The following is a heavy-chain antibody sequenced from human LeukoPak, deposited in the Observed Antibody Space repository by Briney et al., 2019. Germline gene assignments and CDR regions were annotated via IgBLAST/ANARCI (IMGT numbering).Heavy chain of an antibody. D-gene: IGHD3-10*01. J-gene: IGHJ4*02. V-gene: IGHV1-46*01. CDR1: GYTFTSYY. CDR3: AREPRYYYGSGTPDY. Sequence: ASVKVSCKASGYTFTSYYMHWVRQAPGQGLEWMGINNPSGGSTSYAQKFQGRVTMTRDTSTSTVYMELSSLRSEDTAVYYCAREPRYYYGSGTPDYWGQGTLVTVSS. CDR2: NNPSGGST.